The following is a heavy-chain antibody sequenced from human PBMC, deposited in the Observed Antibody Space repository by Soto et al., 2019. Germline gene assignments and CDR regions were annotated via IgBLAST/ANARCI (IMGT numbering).Heavy chain of an antibody. CDR3: ARLHYDILTGYWPWYFDY. D-gene: IGHD3-9*01. Sequence: SETMSLTCTVSGGSISTHYWRWHRQPPGKGLEWIGYIYYSGSTNYNPSLKSRVTISVDTSKNPFSLKLSSLTAADTAVYYCARLHYDILTGYWPWYFDYWGQGTLVPVSS. CDR1: GGSISTHY. J-gene: IGHJ4*02. V-gene: IGHV4-59*11. CDR2: IYYSGST.